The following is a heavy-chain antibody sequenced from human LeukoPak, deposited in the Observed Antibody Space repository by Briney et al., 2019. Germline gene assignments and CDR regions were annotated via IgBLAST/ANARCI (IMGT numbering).Heavy chain of an antibody. V-gene: IGHV3-74*01. CDR1: GFTFSSYW. CDR3: ARTPYYYGMDV. Sequence: GGSLRLSCAASGFTFSSYWMHWVRQAPGKGLVWVSRISGDGSSTTYADSVKGRFTISRDNAKNTLFLQMNSLRADDTAVYFCARTPYYYGMDVWGQGTTVTVSS. J-gene: IGHJ6*02. D-gene: IGHD3-16*01. CDR2: ISGDGSST.